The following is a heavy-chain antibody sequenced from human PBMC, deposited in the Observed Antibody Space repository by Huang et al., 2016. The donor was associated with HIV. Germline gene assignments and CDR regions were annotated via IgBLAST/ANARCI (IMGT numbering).Heavy chain of an antibody. J-gene: IGHJ4*02. D-gene: IGHD4-17*01. CDR1: GYTFPNYD. CDR3: ARSAYGDLDY. Sequence: QVHLVQSGAEVKKPGASVKVSCKASGYTFPNYDINWVRQAPGRGLEWRGWMNPNTGNTGVAQSCKGRVTMTRKTSITTAYRELTSLTSEDTAVYYCARSAYGDLDYWGLGTLVIVSS. CDR2: MNPNTGNT. V-gene: IGHV1-8*02.